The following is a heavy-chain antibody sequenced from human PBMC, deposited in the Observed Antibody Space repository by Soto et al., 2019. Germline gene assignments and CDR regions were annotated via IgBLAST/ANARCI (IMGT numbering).Heavy chain of an antibody. D-gene: IGHD1-26*01. CDR3: AHRPIVGAAI. V-gene: IGHV4-4*02. CDR1: GGSISNSNG. CDR2: IFHSGST. J-gene: IGHJ4*02. Sequence: QVQLQESGPGLVKPSGTLSLTCAVFGGSISNSNGWTWVRQPPGKWLDWIGEIFHSGSTNYNSSLMGRVTISVDKANNQFSLKLSSVTAADTAVDYCAHRPIVGAAIWGQGTLVTVSS.